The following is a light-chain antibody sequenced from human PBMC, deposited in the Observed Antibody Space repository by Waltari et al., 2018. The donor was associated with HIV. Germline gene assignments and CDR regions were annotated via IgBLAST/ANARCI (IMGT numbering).Light chain of an antibody. J-gene: IGLJ3*02. CDR3: CSYAGSYTFG. Sequence: QSALTQPRSVSGSPGQSVTIPCTGTSSDVGGYNYVSWYQQHPGKAPKLMIYDVTKRPSGLPGRFSGSKSGNTASLTISGLQAEDEADYYCCSYAGSYTFGFGGGTKLTVL. CDR2: DVT. V-gene: IGLV2-11*01. CDR1: SSDVGGYNY.